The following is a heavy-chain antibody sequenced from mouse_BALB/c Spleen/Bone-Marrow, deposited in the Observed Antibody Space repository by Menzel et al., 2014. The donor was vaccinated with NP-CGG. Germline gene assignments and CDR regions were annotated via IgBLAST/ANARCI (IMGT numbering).Heavy chain of an antibody. D-gene: IGHD2-1*01. CDR1: GFDFSRYW. CDR2: INPDSSTI. V-gene: IGHV4-1*02. J-gene: IGHJ2*01. CDR3: ARQGYYGKGDY. Sequence: EVQGVESGGGLVQPGGSLKLSRAASGFDFSRYWMSWVRQAPGKGPEWIGEINPDSSTINYTPSLKDKFIISRDNAKNTPYLQMSKVRSEDTALYYCARQGYYGKGDYWGQGTTLTVSS.